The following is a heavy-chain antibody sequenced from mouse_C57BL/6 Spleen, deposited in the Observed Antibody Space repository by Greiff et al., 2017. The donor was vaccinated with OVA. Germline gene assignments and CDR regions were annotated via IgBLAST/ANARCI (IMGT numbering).Heavy chain of an antibody. D-gene: IGHD1-1*01. CDR1: GYTFTDYY. CDR3: AIEEYYGSSYWWYFDV. CDR2: LYPGSGNT. V-gene: IGHV1-76*01. J-gene: IGHJ1*03. Sequence: QVQLKQSGAELVRPGASVKLSCKASGYTFTDYYINWVKQRPGQGLEWIARLYPGSGNTYYNEKFKGKATLTAEKSSSTAYMQLSSLTSADSAVYFCAIEEYYGSSYWWYFDVWGTGTTVTVSS.